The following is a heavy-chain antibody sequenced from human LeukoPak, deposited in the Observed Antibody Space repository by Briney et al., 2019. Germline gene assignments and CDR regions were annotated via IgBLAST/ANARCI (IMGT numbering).Heavy chain of an antibody. Sequence: SETLSLTCTVSGVSISNHFWSWIRQPAGRGQEWIGRVYASGSPNYNPSLNSRVIMSVDTSKNQFSLRLTSVTAADTAVYYCARHSSLEWFDPWGQGTLVTVSS. J-gene: IGHJ5*02. CDR3: ARHSSLEWFDP. CDR1: GVSISNHF. D-gene: IGHD6-19*01. CDR2: VYASGSP. V-gene: IGHV4-4*07.